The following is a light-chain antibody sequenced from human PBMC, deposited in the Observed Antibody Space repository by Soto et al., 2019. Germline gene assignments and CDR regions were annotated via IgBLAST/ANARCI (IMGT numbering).Light chain of an antibody. J-gene: IGKJ5*01. CDR1: QDISNY. CDR2: DAS. Sequence: DIQMTQSPSSLSASVGDRVTITCQASQDISNYLNWYQQKPGKAPKLLIYDASNLETGVPSRFSGGGSGTDFTFTISSLQPEDVATYYCQKYNSAPFTFGQGTRLEI. CDR3: QKYNSAPFT. V-gene: IGKV1-33*01.